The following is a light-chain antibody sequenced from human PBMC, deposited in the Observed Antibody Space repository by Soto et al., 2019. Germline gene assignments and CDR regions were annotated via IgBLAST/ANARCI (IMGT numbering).Light chain of an antibody. V-gene: IGLV2-14*01. J-gene: IGLJ1*01. CDR1: GSDVGGYNY. CDR3: SSYTSSTAYV. Sequence: QSVLTQPASVSGSPGQSITISCTGTGSDVGGYNYVSWYQLHPGKAPKLILYEVTNRPSGVSDRFSGSKSGNTASLTISGLQAEEEADYYCSSYTSSTAYVFGTGTKVTVL. CDR2: EVT.